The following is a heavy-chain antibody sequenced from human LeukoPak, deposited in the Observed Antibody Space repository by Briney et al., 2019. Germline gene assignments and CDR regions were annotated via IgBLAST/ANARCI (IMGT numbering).Heavy chain of an antibody. Sequence: PGGSLRLSCAASGFTFSSYSMNWVRQAPGKGLEWVSSISSSSSYIYYADSVKGRFTISRDNAKNSLYLQVNSLRAEDTAVYYCARDRHGYNDYWGQGTLVTVSS. D-gene: IGHD5-24*01. J-gene: IGHJ4*02. V-gene: IGHV3-21*01. CDR3: ARDRHGYNDY. CDR1: GFTFSSYS. CDR2: ISSSSSYI.